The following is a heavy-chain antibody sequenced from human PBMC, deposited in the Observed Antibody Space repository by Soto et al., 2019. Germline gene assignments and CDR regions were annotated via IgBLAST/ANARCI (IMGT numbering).Heavy chain of an antibody. CDR2: ISYDGSNK. J-gene: IGHJ2*01. CDR3: ARVPTVTPLGWYFDL. Sequence: QVQLVESGGGVVQPGRSLRLSWAASGFTFSSYAMHWVRQAPGKGLEWVAVISYDGSNKYYADSVKGRFTISRDNSKNTLYLQMNSLRAEDTAGYYCARVPTVTPLGWYFDLWGRGTLVTVSS. V-gene: IGHV3-30-3*01. CDR1: GFTFSSYA. D-gene: IGHD4-17*01.